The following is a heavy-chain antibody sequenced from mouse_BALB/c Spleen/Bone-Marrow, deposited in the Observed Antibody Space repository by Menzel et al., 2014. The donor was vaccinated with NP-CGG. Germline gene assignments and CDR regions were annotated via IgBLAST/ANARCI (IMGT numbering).Heavy chain of an antibody. Sequence: DVHLVESGPGLVKPSQSLSLTCTVTGYSITNDYAWNWIRQFPGNKLEWMGYISYSGSTSYNPSLKSRISITRDTSKSQFFPQLNSVTTEDTATYYGARSNDGFPAWFAYWGQGTLVTVSA. J-gene: IGHJ3*01. CDR1: GYSITNDYA. D-gene: IGHD2-3*01. V-gene: IGHV3-2*02. CDR2: ISYSGST. CDR3: ARSNDGFPAWFAY.